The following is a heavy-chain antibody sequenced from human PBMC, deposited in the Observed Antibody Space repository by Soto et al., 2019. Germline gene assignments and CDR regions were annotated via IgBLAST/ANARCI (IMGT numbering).Heavy chain of an antibody. D-gene: IGHD1-26*01. Sequence: PGGSLRLSCAASGFTFGSFAMSWVRQAPGKVLEWVSTISDTADSTYYADSVKGRFTISRDNSKNTLYLQMNSLSAEDTAVYYCAKMAWELKVFDSWGQGALVTVSS. J-gene: IGHJ4*02. CDR3: AKMAWELKVFDS. CDR2: ISDTADST. CDR1: GFTFGSFA. V-gene: IGHV3-23*01.